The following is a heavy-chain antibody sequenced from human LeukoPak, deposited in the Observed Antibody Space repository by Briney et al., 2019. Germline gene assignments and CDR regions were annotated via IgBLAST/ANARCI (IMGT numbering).Heavy chain of an antibody. CDR2: IYPGDSAS. V-gene: IGHV5-51*01. CDR3: ARLYYYDSGGSYGCHFDL. D-gene: IGHD3-22*01. CDR1: GYSFSTYW. J-gene: IGHJ2*01. Sequence: GESLKISCKTSGYSFSTYWIGWVRQMPGKGLEWMGIIYPGDSASPYSPSFQGQVTISADKSISTAYLQWSSLKASDTAMYYCARLYYYDSGGSYGCHFDLWGRGTLVTVSS.